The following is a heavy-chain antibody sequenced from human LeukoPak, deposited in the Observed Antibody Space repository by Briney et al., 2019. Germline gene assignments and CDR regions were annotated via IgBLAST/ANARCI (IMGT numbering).Heavy chain of an antibody. J-gene: IGHJ4*02. CDR1: GGTFSSYA. Sequence: ASVKVSCKASGGTFSSYAISWVRQAPGQGLEWMGGIIPIFGTANYAQKFQGRVTITADKSTSTAYMELSSLRSEDTAVYYCARDRTGELFSDYWGQGTLVTVSS. D-gene: IGHD3-10*01. V-gene: IGHV1-69*06. CDR2: IIPIFGTA. CDR3: ARDRTGELFSDY.